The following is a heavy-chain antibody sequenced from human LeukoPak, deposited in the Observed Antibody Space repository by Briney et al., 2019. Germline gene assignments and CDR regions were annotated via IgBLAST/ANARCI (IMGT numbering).Heavy chain of an antibody. CDR1: GFTFSSYY. Sequence: GRSLRLSCAASGFTFSSYYMYWVRQAPGKGLVWVSRISIDGRSTAYADSVKGRFTISRDNAKNTLYLQMNSLRAEDTAVYYCVRYNWNSGVYWGQGALVTVSS. CDR2: ISIDGRST. D-gene: IGHD1-1*01. CDR3: VRYNWNSGVY. V-gene: IGHV3-74*01. J-gene: IGHJ4*02.